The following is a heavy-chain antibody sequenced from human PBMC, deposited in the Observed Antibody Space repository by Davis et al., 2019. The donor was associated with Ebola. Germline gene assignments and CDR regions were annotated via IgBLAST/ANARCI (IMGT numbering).Heavy chain of an antibody. V-gene: IGHV5-51*01. CDR2: IYPGDSDT. J-gene: IGHJ5*02. D-gene: IGHD2-2*01. Sequence: KVSCKGSGYSFTTYWIGWVRQMPGKGLEWMGSIYPGDSDTRYSPSFQGQVTISADESISTAYLQWSSLKASDTAMYYCARLGGYCISTSCYRGHWFDPWGQGTLVTVSS. CDR3: ARLGGYCISTSCYRGHWFDP. CDR1: GYSFTTYW.